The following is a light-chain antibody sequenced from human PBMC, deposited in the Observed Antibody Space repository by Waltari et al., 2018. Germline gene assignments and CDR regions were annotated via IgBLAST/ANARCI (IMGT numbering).Light chain of an antibody. Sequence: QSALPHPPSASGSPGQSVTIPCTGTSSDIITYNYVSWYQHHPGKAPKLMIYEVNRRPSGVPDRFSGSMSGNTASLTVSGLQAEDEADYYCSANIGRNNHVIFGGGTKLTVL. CDR1: SSDIITYNY. V-gene: IGLV2-8*01. CDR3: SANIGRNNHVI. CDR2: EVN. J-gene: IGLJ2*01.